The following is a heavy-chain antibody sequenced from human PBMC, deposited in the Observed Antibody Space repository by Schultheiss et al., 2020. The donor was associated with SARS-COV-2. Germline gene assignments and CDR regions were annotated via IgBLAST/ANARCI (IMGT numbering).Heavy chain of an antibody. D-gene: IGHD3-22*01. J-gene: IGHJ4*02. CDR3: ARDHNYYDSSWVVDY. CDR2: ISGSGGST. Sequence: GGSLRLSCAASGFTFSSYGMHWVRQAPGKGQEWVSAISGSGGSTYYADSVKGRFTISRDKSKNTLYLQMNSLRAEDTAVYYCARDHNYYDSSWVVDYWGQGTLVTVSS. CDR1: GFTFSSYG. V-gene: IGHV3-23*01.